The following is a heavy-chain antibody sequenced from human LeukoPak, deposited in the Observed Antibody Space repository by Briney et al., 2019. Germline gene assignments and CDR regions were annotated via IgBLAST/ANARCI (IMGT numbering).Heavy chain of an antibody. CDR1: GFTFSSYA. J-gene: IGHJ6*02. V-gene: IGHV3-30*04. CDR3: AKGVGIVVDYYYYGMDV. Sequence: GRSLRLSCAASGFTFSSYAMHWVRQAPGKGLEWVAVISYDGSNKYYADSVKGRFTISRDNSKNTLYLQMNSLRAEDTAVYYCAKGVGIVVDYYYYGMDVWGQGTTVTVSS. CDR2: ISYDGSNK. D-gene: IGHD2-15*01.